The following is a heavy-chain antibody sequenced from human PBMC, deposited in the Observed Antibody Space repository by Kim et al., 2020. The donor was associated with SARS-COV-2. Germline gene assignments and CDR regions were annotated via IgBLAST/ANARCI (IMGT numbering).Heavy chain of an antibody. V-gene: IGHV3-30*04. CDR3: ARDVHFFYYFDY. CDR2: ISYDGSNK. CDR1: GFTFSSYA. J-gene: IGHJ4*02. Sequence: GGSLRLSCAASGFTFSSYAMHWVRQAPGKGLEWVAVISYDGSNKYYADSVKGRFTISRDNSKNTLYLQMNSLRAEDTAVYYCARDVHFFYYFDYWGQGTLVTVSS. D-gene: IGHD3-10*02.